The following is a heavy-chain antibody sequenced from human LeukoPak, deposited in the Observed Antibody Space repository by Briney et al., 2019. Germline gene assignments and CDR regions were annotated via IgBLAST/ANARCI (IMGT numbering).Heavy chain of an antibody. Sequence: GGSLRLSCAASGFTFSIYEMNWVRQAPGKGLEWVSYISSSRSNTIYYADSVKGRFTISRDNSKNTLYLQMNSLRAEDTAVYYCAKVRTAYYYDSSGYSFDYWGQGTLVTVSS. CDR1: GFTFSIYE. CDR2: ISSSRSNTI. V-gene: IGHV3-48*03. CDR3: AKVRTAYYYDSSGYSFDY. J-gene: IGHJ4*02. D-gene: IGHD3-22*01.